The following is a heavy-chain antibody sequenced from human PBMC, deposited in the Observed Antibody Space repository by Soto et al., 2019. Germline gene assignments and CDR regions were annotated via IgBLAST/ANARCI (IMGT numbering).Heavy chain of an antibody. CDR2: IYYSGNT. D-gene: IGHD2-15*01. V-gene: IGHV4-59*01. CDR3: ARGPSRGTQDFAY. J-gene: IGHJ4*02. Sequence: KPSETLSLTCAVSVGSISNYYWSWIRQPPGKGLEWIAYIYYSGNTNYNPSLKSRVTISVQTSKNQFSLKLCSVTTADTAVYYCARGPSRGTQDFAYWGQGTLVTASS. CDR1: VGSISNYY.